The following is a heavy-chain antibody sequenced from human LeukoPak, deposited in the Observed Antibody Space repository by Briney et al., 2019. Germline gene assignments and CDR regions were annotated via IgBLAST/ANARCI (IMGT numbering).Heavy chain of an antibody. J-gene: IGHJ4*02. D-gene: IGHD5-12*01. CDR2: IYYTGT. CDR1: GGSVSDYY. CDR3: ARESLVATILL. V-gene: IGHV4-59*02. Sequence: SETLSLTCTVSGGSVSDYYWSWIRQSPGKGLEWIGYIYYTGTSYNPSLKSRVTISADTSKNQFSLKLSSVTAADTAVYYCARESLVATILLWGQGTLVTVSS.